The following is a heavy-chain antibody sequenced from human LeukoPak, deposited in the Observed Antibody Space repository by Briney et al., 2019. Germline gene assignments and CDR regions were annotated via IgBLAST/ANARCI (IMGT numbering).Heavy chain of an antibody. J-gene: IGHJ4*02. D-gene: IGHD5-18*01. V-gene: IGHV3-33*01. CDR3: ARAMGGIQLWLDY. CDR1: GFTFSSYG. CDR2: IWYDGSNK. Sequence: GGSLRLSCAASGFTFSSYGMHWVRQAPGKGLEWVAVIWYDGSNKYYADSVKGRFTISRDNSKNTLYLQMNSLGAEDTAVYYCARAMGGIQLWLDYWGQGTLVTVSS.